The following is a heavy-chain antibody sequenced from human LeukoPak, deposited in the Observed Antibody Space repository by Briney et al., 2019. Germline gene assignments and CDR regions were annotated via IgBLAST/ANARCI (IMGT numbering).Heavy chain of an antibody. Sequence: GGSLRLSCVVSGFTFDDYTMHWVRQRPGEGLEWASLINWDGDKRDYADPVKGRFTISRDNTKNSLYLQMDSLRTEDIAVYYCAKDRGSSGYPPWYFAHWGQGTLVTVPS. CDR2: INWDGDKR. V-gene: IGHV3-43*01. CDR1: GFTFDDYT. D-gene: IGHD3-22*01. J-gene: IGHJ4*02. CDR3: AKDRGSSGYPPWYFAH.